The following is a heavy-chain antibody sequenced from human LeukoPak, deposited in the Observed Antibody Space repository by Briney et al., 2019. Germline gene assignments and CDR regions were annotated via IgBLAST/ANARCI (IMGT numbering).Heavy chain of an antibody. CDR3: ARAVPGGDTPLALNWFDP. CDR2: INHSGST. CDR1: GGSFSGYY. D-gene: IGHD2-21*01. Sequence: SETLSLTCAVYGGSFSGYYWSWIRQPPGKGLEWIGEINHSGSTNYNPSLKSRVTISVDTSKNQFSLKLSSVTAADTAVYYCARAVPGGDTPLALNWFDPWGQGTLVTVSS. J-gene: IGHJ5*02. V-gene: IGHV4-34*01.